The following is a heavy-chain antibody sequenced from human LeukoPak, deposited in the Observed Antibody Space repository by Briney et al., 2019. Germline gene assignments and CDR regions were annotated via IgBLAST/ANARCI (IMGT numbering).Heavy chain of an antibody. CDR2: INTKTGNP. V-gene: IGHV7-4-1*02. CDR1: GYTFTNYA. Sequence: ASVKVSCNASGYTFTNYAMNWVRQVPGQGLEWMGCINTKTGNPTYAQGFTGRFVFSLDTSVSTAYLQISSLKAEDTAVYYCARGYSTILVVVAAEAHIDVWGKGTTVTVSS. CDR3: ARGYSTILVVVAAEAHIDV. J-gene: IGHJ6*03. D-gene: IGHD2-15*01.